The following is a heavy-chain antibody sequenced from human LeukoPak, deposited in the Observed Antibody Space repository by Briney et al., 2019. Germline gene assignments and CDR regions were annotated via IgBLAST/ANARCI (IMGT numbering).Heavy chain of an antibody. CDR3: ARDWEATQVGTTITGNFDY. CDR1: GFTFSSYG. V-gene: IGHV3-33*01. J-gene: IGHJ4*02. CDR2: IWYDGSNK. D-gene: IGHD5-24*01. Sequence: PGRSLRLSCAASGFTFSSYGMHWVRQAPGKGLEWVAVIWYDGSNKYYADSVKGRFTISRDNAKNSLYLQMNSLRAEDTAVYYCARDWEATQVGTTITGNFDYWGQGTLVTVSS.